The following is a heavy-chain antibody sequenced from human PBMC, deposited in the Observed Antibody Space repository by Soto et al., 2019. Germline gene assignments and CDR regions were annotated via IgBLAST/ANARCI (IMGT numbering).Heavy chain of an antibody. V-gene: IGHV3-7*05. J-gene: IGHJ4*02. D-gene: IGHD1-20*01. CDR3: AKIRITGSGGRGYFDC. CDR1: GLTFSTNW. CDR2: IKEDGSEK. Sequence: GGSLRLSCAASGLTFSTNWMSWVRQAPGKGLECVAIIKEDGSEKYYVESVKGRFTISRDNAENSLYLQMSSLRAEDSALYYCAKIRITGSGGRGYFDCWGQGTLVTVSS.